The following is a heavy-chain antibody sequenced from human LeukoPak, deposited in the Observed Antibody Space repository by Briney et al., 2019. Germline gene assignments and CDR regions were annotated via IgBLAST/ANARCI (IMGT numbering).Heavy chain of an antibody. D-gene: IGHD3-3*01. CDR2: IYSGGNT. CDR1: GFTVSSNC. J-gene: IGHJ5*02. CDR3: ARGIGSQLRSGWFDP. Sequence: GGSLRLSCAASGFTVSSNCMSWVRQAPGKGLEWVSVIYSGGNTYYADSVEGRFTISRDNSKNTLYLQMNSLRAEDTAVYCCARGIGSQLRSGWFDPWGQGTLVTVSS. V-gene: IGHV3-66*01.